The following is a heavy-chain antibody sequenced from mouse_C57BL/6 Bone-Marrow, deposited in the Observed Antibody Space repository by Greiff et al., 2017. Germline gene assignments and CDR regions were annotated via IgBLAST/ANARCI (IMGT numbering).Heavy chain of an antibody. Sequence: QVHVKQSGPELVKPGASVKISCKASGYAFSSSWMNWVKQRPGKGLEWIGRIYPGDGDTNYNGKFKGKATLTADKSSSTAYMQLSSLTSEDSAVYFCARSAQGIAYWGQGTLVTVSA. CDR2: IYPGDGDT. J-gene: IGHJ3*01. V-gene: IGHV1-82*01. CDR3: ARSAQGIAY. D-gene: IGHD3-2*02. CDR1: GYAFSSSW.